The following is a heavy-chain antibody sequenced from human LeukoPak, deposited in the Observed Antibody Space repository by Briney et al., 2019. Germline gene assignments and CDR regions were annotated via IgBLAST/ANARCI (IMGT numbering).Heavy chain of an antibody. D-gene: IGHD3-16*01. CDR1: GFTFSSYV. J-gene: IGHJ4*02. Sequence: GGSLRLSCAASGFTFSSYVMHWVRQAPGKGLEWVAVISYDGSNKYYADSVKGRFTISRDNSKNTLYLQMNSLRTEDTAVYYCARVGGSYTSSSNFDYWGQGTLVTVSS. CDR3: ARVGGSYTSSSNFDY. V-gene: IGHV3-30*04. CDR2: ISYDGSNK.